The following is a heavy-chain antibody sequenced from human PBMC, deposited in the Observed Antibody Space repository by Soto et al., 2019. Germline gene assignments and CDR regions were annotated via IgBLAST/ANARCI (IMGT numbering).Heavy chain of an antibody. Sequence: QVPLVQSGAEVKKPGASVKVSCKASGYTFTSYGISWVRQAPGQGLEWMGWISAYNGNTNYAQKLQGRVTMTTDTSTSTAYMELRSLRSDDTAVYYCATTTGQYYYDSSGTFDYWGQGTLVTVSS. CDR3: ATTTGQYYYDSSGTFDY. J-gene: IGHJ4*02. D-gene: IGHD3-22*01. CDR1: GYTFTSYG. CDR2: ISAYNGNT. V-gene: IGHV1-18*04.